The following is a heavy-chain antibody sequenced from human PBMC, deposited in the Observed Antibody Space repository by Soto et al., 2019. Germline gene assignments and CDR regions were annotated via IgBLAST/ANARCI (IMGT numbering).Heavy chain of an antibody. CDR2: ISAYNGNT. Sequence: ASVKVSCKASGYTFTSYGISWVRQAPGQGLEWMGWISAYNGNTNYAQKLQGRVTMTTDTSTSTAYMELSGLRSEDTAVYYCARDGGDCGYRLAYYYYIGMDVWGQGNTVTVSS. CDR1: GYTFTSYG. CDR3: ARDGGDCGYRLAYYYYIGMDV. J-gene: IGHJ6*02. D-gene: IGHD2-21*02. V-gene: IGHV1-18*01.